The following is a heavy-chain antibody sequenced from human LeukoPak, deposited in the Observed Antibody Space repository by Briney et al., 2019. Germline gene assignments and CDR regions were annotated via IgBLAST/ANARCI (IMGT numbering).Heavy chain of an antibody. D-gene: IGHD3-16*02. CDR1: GYTFTSYG. J-gene: IGHJ4*02. Sequence: ASVTVSCKASGYTFTSYGVSWVRQAPGQGLEWMGWISAYNGNTNYAQKLQGRVTMTTDTSTSTAYMELRSLRSDDTAVYYCARPYDYVWGSYRYRFDYWGQGTLVTVSS. V-gene: IGHV1-18*01. CDR2: ISAYNGNT. CDR3: ARPYDYVWGSYRYRFDY.